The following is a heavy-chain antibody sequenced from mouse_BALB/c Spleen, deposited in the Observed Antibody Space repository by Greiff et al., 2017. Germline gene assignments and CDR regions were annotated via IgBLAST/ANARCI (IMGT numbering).Heavy chain of an antibody. Sequence: EVKLVESGGGLVKPGGSLKLSCAASGFAFSSYDMSWVRQTPEKRLEWVAYISSGGGSTYYPDTVKGRFTISRDNAKNTLYLQMSSLKSEDTAMYYCARRLVLDYWGQGTSVTVSS. V-gene: IGHV5-12-1*01. D-gene: IGHD2-10*02. CDR3: ARRLVLDY. CDR1: GFAFSSYD. J-gene: IGHJ4*01. CDR2: ISSGGGST.